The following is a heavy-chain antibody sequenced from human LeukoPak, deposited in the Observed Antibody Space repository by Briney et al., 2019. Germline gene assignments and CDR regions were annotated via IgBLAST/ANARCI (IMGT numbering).Heavy chain of an antibody. V-gene: IGHV4-34*01. CDR1: GFTFSDYY. J-gene: IGHJ4*02. CDR3: ARHPFSSPFDY. D-gene: IGHD2/OR15-2a*01. Sequence: GSLRLSCAASGFTFSDYYMSWIRQPPGKGLEWIGEINHSGSTNYNPSLKSRATISLDTSKNQFSLKLTSVTAADTAVYFCARHPFSSPFDYWGQGTLVTVSS. CDR2: INHSGST.